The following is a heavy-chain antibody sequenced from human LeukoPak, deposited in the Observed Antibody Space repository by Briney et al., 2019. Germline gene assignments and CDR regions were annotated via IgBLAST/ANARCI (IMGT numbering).Heavy chain of an antibody. Sequence: ASVKVSCKASGYTFTSYGISWVRQAPGQGLEWMGWISAYNGNTNYAQKLQGRDTMTTDTSTSTAYMELRSLRSDDTAVYYCARLVAGTFWFDPWGQGTLVTVSS. CDR1: GYTFTSYG. D-gene: IGHD6-19*01. CDR2: ISAYNGNT. J-gene: IGHJ5*02. V-gene: IGHV1-18*01. CDR3: ARLVAGTFWFDP.